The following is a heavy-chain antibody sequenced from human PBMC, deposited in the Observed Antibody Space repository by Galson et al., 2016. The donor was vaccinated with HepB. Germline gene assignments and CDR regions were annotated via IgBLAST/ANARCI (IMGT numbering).Heavy chain of an antibody. J-gene: IGHJ4*02. CDR1: GFTFSDSW. CDR2: IKYDGSEN. V-gene: IGHV3-7*01. D-gene: IGHD5-24*01. CDR3: ARDHNYRLDL. Sequence: SLRLSCAASGFTFSDSWMAWVRQAPGEGLEWVANIKYDGSENHYVDSVKGRLTISRDNAQNSVFLQMSGLRAEDTAVYYCARDHNYRLDLWGQGTLVTVSS.